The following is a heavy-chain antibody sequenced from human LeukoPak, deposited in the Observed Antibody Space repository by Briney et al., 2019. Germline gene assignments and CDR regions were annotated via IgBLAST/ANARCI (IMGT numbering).Heavy chain of an antibody. CDR1: GFTFSSYG. J-gene: IGHJ4*02. CDR2: IWYDGSNK. V-gene: IGHV3-33*06. Sequence: GGSLRLSCAASGFTFSSYGMHWVRQAPGKGLEWVAVIWYDGSNKYYADSVKGRFTISRDNSKNTLYLQMNSLRAEDTAVYYCAKGPGDYWRGSNYIDYWGQGTLVTVSS. CDR3: AKGPGDYWRGSNYIDY. D-gene: IGHD3-3*01.